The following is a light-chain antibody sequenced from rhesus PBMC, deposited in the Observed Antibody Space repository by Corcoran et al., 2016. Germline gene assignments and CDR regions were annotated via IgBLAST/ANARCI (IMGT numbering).Light chain of an antibody. J-gene: IGKJ4*01. CDR1: QGIRKF. CDR3: LQCNSDPLT. Sequence: DIQMTQSPSSLSASVGDRVTITCRASQGIRKFLTWYPQKPGNSPKFLMYDASTLQSGVPSRFSGSGSGTDFSLTISSLQPEDFATYYCLQCNSDPLTFGGGTKVEIK. V-gene: IGKV1-43*02. CDR2: DAS.